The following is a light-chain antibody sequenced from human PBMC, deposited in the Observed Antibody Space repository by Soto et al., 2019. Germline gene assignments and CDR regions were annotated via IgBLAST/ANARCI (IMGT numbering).Light chain of an antibody. J-gene: IGKJ1*01. V-gene: IGKV1-27*01. CDR3: QQYNNAART. Sequence: DIQMTQSPSSLSASVGDTVTITCRARQGISNYLAWYQQKPGQVPNLLIYAASTLQSGVPSRFSGRGSGADFTRTIRSLRPEDGATDYCQQYNNAARTFGQGTKVEI. CDR2: AAS. CDR1: QGISNY.